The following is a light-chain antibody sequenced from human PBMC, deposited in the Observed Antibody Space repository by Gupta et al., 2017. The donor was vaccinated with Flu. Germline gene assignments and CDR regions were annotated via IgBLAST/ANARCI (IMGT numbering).Light chain of an antibody. CDR2: KAS. CDR3: QQYYSPTWT. V-gene: IGKV1-5*03. Sequence: DIQMTQSPSTLSASVGDRVTITCRASQSISNWLAWCQQKPGKAPRLLIYKASTLEGGVPSRFSGSGSGTEFTLTVSSLQPDDFATYYCQQYYSPTWTFGQGTKVEIK. J-gene: IGKJ1*01. CDR1: QSISNW.